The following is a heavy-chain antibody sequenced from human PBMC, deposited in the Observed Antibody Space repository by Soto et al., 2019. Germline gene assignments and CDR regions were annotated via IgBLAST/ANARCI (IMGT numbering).Heavy chain of an antibody. Sequence: PGGSLRLSCAASGFTFSSYAMSWVRQAPGKGLEWVSAISGSGGSTYYADSVKGRFTISRDNSKNTLYLQMNSLRAEDTAVYYCATRTEYYYDSSGSKGGVFHYGMDVWGQGTTVTVSS. J-gene: IGHJ6*02. CDR2: ISGSGGST. V-gene: IGHV3-23*01. CDR3: ATRTEYYYDSSGSKGGVFHYGMDV. CDR1: GFTFSSYA. D-gene: IGHD3-22*01.